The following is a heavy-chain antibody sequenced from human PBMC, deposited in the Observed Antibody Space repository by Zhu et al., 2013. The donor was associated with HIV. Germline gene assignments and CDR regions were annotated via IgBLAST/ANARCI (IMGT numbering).Heavy chain of an antibody. J-gene: IGHJ3*02. Sequence: QAQLVQSGAEVKKPGASVNVSCEASRYTFTDYGIVWVRQAPGQGLEWMGLINPYTGKTNYAPNLQGRVTVTADKSTTTVYMELRNLRSDDTAVYYCARFAYGAFDIWGQGDNGHRLF. CDR1: RYTFTDYG. V-gene: IGHV1-18*04. CDR3: ARFAYGAFDI. D-gene: IGHD2-21*01. CDR2: INPYTGKT.